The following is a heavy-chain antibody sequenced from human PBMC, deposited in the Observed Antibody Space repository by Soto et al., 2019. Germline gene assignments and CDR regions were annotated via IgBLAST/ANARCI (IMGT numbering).Heavy chain of an antibody. CDR1: GGTFSSYA. Sequence: ASVKVSCKASGGTFSSYAISWVRQAPGQGLEWMGGIIPIFGTANYAQKFQGRVTITADESTITAYMELSSLRSEDTAVYCCVEGGSGSVLLSQFDPWGQGTLVTVSS. CDR2: IIPIFGTA. CDR3: VEGGSGSVLLSQFDP. D-gene: IGHD3-10*01. V-gene: IGHV1-69*13. J-gene: IGHJ5*02.